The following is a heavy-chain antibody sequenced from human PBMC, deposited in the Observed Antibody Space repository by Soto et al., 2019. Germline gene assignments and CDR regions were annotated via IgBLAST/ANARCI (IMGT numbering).Heavy chain of an antibody. CDR3: ARRILGGFGEYDYYYYMDV. V-gene: IGHV1-69*02. D-gene: IGHD3-10*01. Sequence: ASVKVSCKASGGTFSSYTISWVRQAPGQGLEWMGRIIPILGIANYAQKFQGRVTITADKSTSTAYMELSSLRSEDTAVYYCARRILGGFGEYDYYYYMDVWGKGTTVTVSS. CDR2: IIPILGIA. CDR1: GGTFSSYT. J-gene: IGHJ6*03.